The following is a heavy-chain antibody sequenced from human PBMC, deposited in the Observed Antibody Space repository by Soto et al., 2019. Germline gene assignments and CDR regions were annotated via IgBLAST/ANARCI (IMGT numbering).Heavy chain of an antibody. V-gene: IGHV1-46*01. J-gene: IGHJ4*02. CDR3: ARESGLDSGSYRDY. D-gene: IGHD1-26*01. CDR2: INPSGGSA. CDR1: GYTFTSYY. Sequence: ASVKVSCKASGYTFTSYYMHWVRQAPGQGLEWMGRINPSGGSANYAQKFQGRVTITADESTSTAYMELSSLRSEDTAVYYCARESGLDSGSYRDYWGQGIQVTVSS.